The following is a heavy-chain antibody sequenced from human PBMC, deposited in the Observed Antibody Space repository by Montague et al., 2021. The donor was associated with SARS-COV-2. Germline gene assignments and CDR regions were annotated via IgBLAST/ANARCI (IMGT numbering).Heavy chain of an antibody. V-gene: IGHV4-59*01. CDR3: ARDRYFDWSRAFDP. CDR2: IYYSGGT. D-gene: IGHD3-9*01. Sequence: SETLFLTCTVSGGAFSSYYWTWIRQPPGKGLEWIGHIYYSGGTKYNPSLQSRVTISVDTSKKQFSLMLSSVTAADTAMYYCARDRYFDWSRAFDPWGQGTLVTVSS. CDR1: GGAFSSYY. J-gene: IGHJ5*02.